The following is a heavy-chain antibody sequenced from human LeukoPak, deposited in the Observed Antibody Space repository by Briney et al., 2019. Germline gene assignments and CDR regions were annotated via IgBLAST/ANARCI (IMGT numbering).Heavy chain of an antibody. CDR3: ARRQNRRDSGMVLRYWYLDL. CDR1: GYSFTNDW. V-gene: IGHV5-51*01. D-gene: IGHD2-8*01. J-gene: IGHJ2*01. CDR2: IYPGDSDT. Sequence: GESLKISCKGSGYSFTNDWIGWVRQMPGKGLEWMGIIYPGDSDTSYSPSFQGLVTISADKSISTAYLQWSSLRASDTAMYYCARRQNRRDSGMVLRYWYLDLWGRGTLVTVSS.